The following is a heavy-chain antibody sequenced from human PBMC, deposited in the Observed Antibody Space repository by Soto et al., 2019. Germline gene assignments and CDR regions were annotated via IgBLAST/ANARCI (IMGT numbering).Heavy chain of an antibody. D-gene: IGHD2-21*02. CDR1: GGSISSSSYF. CDR3: ARHPSDFWFDP. J-gene: IGHJ5*02. V-gene: IGHV4-39*01. Sequence: QLQLQESGPGLVKPSETLSLTCSVSGGSISSSSYFWGWIRQPPGKGLEWIGSIYYSGSTYYNPSLTSRVPVSVHTSKNQFSLKLSSVTAADTAVYYCARHPSDFWFDPWGQGTLVTVSS. CDR2: IYYSGST.